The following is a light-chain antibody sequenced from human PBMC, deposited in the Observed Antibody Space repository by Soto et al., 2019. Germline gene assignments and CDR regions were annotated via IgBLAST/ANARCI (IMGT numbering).Light chain of an antibody. Sequence: EIVLTQSPGTLSLSPWERATLSCRASQSFNSIYLAWYQQKPGQAPRLLIYGASNRATGIPDRFSGSGSGTDFTLTISRLEPEDFAVYYCQQYGSSGTFGQGTKVDIK. V-gene: IGKV3-20*01. CDR2: GAS. CDR1: QSFNSIY. J-gene: IGKJ1*01. CDR3: QQYGSSGT.